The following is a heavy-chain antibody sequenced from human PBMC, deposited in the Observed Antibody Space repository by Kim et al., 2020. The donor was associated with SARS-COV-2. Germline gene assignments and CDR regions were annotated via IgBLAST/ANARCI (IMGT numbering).Heavy chain of an antibody. D-gene: IGHD2-15*01. V-gene: IGHV4-4*02. CDR1: GGSISSSNW. CDR2: IYHSGST. J-gene: IGHJ4*02. Sequence: SETLSLTCAVSGGSISSSNWWSWVRQSPGKGLEWIGEIYHSGSTSYNPSLRSRVTISVDKSKNQFSLKLISVTAADTVVYYCASRYCSGDNCYSGFDYWGQGTLVTVSS. CDR3: ASRYCSGDNCYSGFDY.